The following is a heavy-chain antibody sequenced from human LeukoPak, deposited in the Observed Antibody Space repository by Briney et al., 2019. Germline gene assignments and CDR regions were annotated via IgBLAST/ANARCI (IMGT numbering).Heavy chain of an antibody. CDR3: AKSLDYGGNRARLDF. CDR2: ISGSGGST. J-gene: IGHJ4*02. V-gene: IGHV3-23*01. Sequence: GGSLRLSCAASGFTFSSYGMSWVRQAPGKGLEWVSAISGSGGSTYYADSVKGRFTISRDNSKTTLYLQMNSLRAEDTAVYYCAKSLDYGGNRARLDFWGQGTLVTVSS. CDR1: GFTFSSYG. D-gene: IGHD4-23*01.